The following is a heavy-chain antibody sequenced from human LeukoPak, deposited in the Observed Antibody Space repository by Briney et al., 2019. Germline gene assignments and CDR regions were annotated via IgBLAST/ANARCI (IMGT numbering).Heavy chain of an antibody. Sequence: ASVNVSCKASGYTFSSYGIRWVRQAPGQGLEWMGWISAYNGNTNYAQKLQGRVTMTTDTSTSTAYMEPRSLRSDDTAVYYCARDMSGWPFDYWGQGTLVTVSS. CDR3: ARDMSGWPFDY. J-gene: IGHJ4*02. CDR1: GYTFSSYG. V-gene: IGHV1-18*01. CDR2: ISAYNGNT. D-gene: IGHD6-19*01.